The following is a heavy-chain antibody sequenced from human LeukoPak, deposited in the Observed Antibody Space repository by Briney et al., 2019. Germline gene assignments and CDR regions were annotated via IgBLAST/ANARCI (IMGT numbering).Heavy chain of an antibody. J-gene: IGHJ4*02. CDR3: ARLRYGGYSDY. CDR1: GGSISSGSYY. Sequence: SQTLSLTCTVSGGSISSGSYYWSRIRQPPREGLEGIGRIYTSGSTNYNPSLKSRVTISVDTSKNQFSLKLSSVTAADTAVYYCARLRYGGYSDYWGQGTLVTVSS. V-gene: IGHV4-61*02. D-gene: IGHD3-22*01. CDR2: IYTSGST.